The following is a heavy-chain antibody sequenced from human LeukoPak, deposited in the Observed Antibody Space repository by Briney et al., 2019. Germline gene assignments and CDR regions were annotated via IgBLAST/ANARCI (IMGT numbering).Heavy chain of an antibody. D-gene: IGHD1-26*01. J-gene: IGHJ4*02. CDR3: ARHRELGL. Sequence: GGPLRLSVAAPGFTFSNENINWVRQAPGKGLEWVSIIYTAGGTNYADSVRGRFTISRDNSKNTVYLQMNSLRAEDTAVYYCARHRELGLWGQGTPVTVSS. V-gene: IGHV3-66*04. CDR1: GFTFSNEN. CDR2: IYTAGGT.